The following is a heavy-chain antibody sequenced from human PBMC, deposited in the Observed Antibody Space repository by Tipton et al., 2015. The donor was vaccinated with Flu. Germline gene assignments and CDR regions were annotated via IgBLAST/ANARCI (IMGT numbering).Heavy chain of an antibody. D-gene: IGHD3-22*01. CDR3: AREGDSSGHDAFDI. V-gene: IGHV4-61*02. CDR2: IYTSGST. J-gene: IGHJ3*02. Sequence: TLSLTCTVSGGSISSGSYYWSWIRQPAGKGLGWIGRIYTSGSTNYNPSLKSRVTIAVDTSKNQFSLKLSSVTAADTAVYYCAREGDSSGHDAFDIWGQGTMGTVSS. CDR1: GGSISSGSYY.